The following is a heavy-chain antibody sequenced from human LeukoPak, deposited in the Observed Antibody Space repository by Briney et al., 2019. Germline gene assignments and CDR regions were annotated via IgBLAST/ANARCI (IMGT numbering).Heavy chain of an antibody. V-gene: IGHV3-30-3*01. CDR1: AFTLSTYA. J-gene: IGHJ4*02. Sequence: GGSLRLSCAASAFTLSTYAMHWVRQAPGKGLEWVAIISYDGNTKYYADSVKGRFTITRDNSKNTLYLRMNSLRSEDTAVYYCARDRSRGGFDYWGQGTLVTVSS. CDR3: ARDRSRGGFDY. CDR2: ISYDGNTK. D-gene: IGHD3-10*01.